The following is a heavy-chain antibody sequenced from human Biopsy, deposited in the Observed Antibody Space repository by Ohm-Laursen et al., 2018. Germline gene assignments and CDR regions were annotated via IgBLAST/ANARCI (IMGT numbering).Heavy chain of an antibody. D-gene: IGHD1-14*01. J-gene: IGHJ5*02. Sequence: SLRLSCSASGLIFSDYYMSWIRQAPGKGLEWVSSISRSTSHILYAETLKGRFTSSRDNAKNSVYLQMNGLRVEDTAVYYCARGRSHLLPDHDWFDPWGQGTLVTVSS. V-gene: IGHV3-11*06. CDR3: ARGRSHLLPDHDWFDP. CDR2: ISRSTSHI. CDR1: GLIFSDYY.